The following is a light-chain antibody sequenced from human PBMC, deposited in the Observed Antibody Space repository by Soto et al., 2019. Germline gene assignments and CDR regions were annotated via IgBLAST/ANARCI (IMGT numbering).Light chain of an antibody. V-gene: IGLV2-8*01. J-gene: IGLJ2*01. Sequence: QAVVTQPPSASGSPGQSVTISCTGASSDVDVYRYVSWYRQYPGKAPELIIYEVNKRPSGVPDRFSGSKSGNTASLTVSGLQAEDEADFYCSSYAGSNNVLFGGGTKLTVL. CDR3: SSYAGSNNVL. CDR2: EVN. CDR1: SSDVDVYRY.